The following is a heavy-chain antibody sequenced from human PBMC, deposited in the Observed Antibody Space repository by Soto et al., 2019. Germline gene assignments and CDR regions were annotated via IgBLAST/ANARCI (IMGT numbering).Heavy chain of an antibody. Sequence: SDTLSLTCTVPGGSISSYYWSWIRQPPGKGLEWIGYIYYSGSTNYNPSLKSRVTISVDTSKNQFSLKLSSVTAADTAVYYCAALNSSPSDYWGQGTLVTVS. D-gene: IGHD1-7*01. J-gene: IGHJ4*02. CDR3: AALNSSPSDY. V-gene: IGHV4-59*07. CDR2: IYYSGST. CDR1: GGSISSYY.